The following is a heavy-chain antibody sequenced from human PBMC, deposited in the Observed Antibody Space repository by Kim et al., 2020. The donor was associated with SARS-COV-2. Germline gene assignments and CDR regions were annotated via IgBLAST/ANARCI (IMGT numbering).Heavy chain of an antibody. CDR1: GFTFSDHY. CDR2: SRNKANSYVT. CDR3: TRGPRSVTSSYHLDV. V-gene: IGHV3-72*01. Sequence: GGSLRLSCAXSGFTFSDHYMDWVRQAPGQGLEWVGRSRNKANSYVTEYAASVKGRFTISRDDPKNSLFLQANNLKIEDTAVYYCTRGPRSVTSSYHLDVWGQGTTVTVSS. J-gene: IGHJ6*02. D-gene: IGHD2-2*01.